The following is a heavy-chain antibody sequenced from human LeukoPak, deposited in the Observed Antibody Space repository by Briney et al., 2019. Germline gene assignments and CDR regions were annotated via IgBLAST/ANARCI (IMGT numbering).Heavy chain of an antibody. CDR2: MNPNSGNT. D-gene: IGHD3-10*01. CDR1: GYTFTSYD. Sequence: ASVKVSCKASGYTFTSYDINWVRQATGQGLEWMGWMNPNSGNTGYAQKFQGRVTITRNTSISTAYMELSSLRSEDTAVYYCARGFLNYYGSGSYYPIDYWGQGTLVTVSS. V-gene: IGHV1-8*03. J-gene: IGHJ4*02. CDR3: ARGFLNYYGSGSYYPIDY.